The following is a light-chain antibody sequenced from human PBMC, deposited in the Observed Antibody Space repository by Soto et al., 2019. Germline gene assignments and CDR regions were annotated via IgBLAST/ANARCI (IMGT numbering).Light chain of an antibody. CDR1: QSLLKTDGFQY. Sequence: IVLTQSPLSLSVTPGEPASISCRSSQSLLKTDGFQYLDWYLQKPGQSPQLLIFVASNRASGVPDRFSGSGSGTDFTLRISRVEAEDVGVYYCKQALQTPTFGQGTRLEIK. J-gene: IGKJ5*01. CDR2: VAS. V-gene: IGKV2-28*01. CDR3: KQALQTPT.